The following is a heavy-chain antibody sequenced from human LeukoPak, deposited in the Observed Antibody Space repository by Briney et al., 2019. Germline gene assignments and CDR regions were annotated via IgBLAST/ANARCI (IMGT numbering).Heavy chain of an antibody. Sequence: ASVKVSCKASGYTFTSYDINWVRQATGQGLEWMGWMNPNSGNTGYAQKFQGRVTMTRNTSISTAYMELSSLRSEDTAVYYYARVARWHRGFDPWGQGTLVTISS. J-gene: IGHJ5*02. D-gene: IGHD3-16*02. CDR2: MNPNSGNT. V-gene: IGHV1-8*01. CDR1: GYTFTSYD. CDR3: ARVARWHRGFDP.